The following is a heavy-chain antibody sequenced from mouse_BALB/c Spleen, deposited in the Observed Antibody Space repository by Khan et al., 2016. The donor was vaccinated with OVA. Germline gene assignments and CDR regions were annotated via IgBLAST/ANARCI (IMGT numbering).Heavy chain of an antibody. CDR3: ARQGGIYDGPFDY. CDR2: VSSGGSYT. CDR1: GFTFNNYA. J-gene: IGHJ2*01. Sequence: EVELVESGGGLVKPGGSLKLSCAASGFTFNNYAMSWVRQTPEKRLEWVATVSSGGSYTYYPDSVKGRFTISRDNAKNTLYLQLRSRRSEDTAMYYGARQGGIYDGPFDYWGQGTTLTVSS. D-gene: IGHD2-3*01. V-gene: IGHV5-9-3*01.